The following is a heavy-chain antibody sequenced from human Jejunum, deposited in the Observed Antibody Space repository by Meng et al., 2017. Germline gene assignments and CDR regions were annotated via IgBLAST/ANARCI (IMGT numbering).Heavy chain of an antibody. CDR2: IGGSDSRT. CDR1: GLTFTTYA. D-gene: IGHD3/OR15-3a*01. J-gene: IGHJ4*02. V-gene: IGHV3-23*01. Sequence: GESLKISCAASGLTFTTYAMHWVRQAPGKGLQWVAGIGGSDSRTFYADSVKGRFTISRDNSKNTLYLQMDSLRAEDTAVYYCAKQFGDFGLITSFDHWGQGTLVTVSS. CDR3: AKQFGDFGLITSFDH.